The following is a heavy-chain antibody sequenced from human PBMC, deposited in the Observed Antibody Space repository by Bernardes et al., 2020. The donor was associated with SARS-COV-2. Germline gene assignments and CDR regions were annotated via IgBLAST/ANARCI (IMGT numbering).Heavy chain of an antibody. CDR2: INHSGSS. CDR3: ARVNGYSYGYTPREHYYYGMDV. D-gene: IGHD5-18*01. J-gene: IGHJ6*02. Sequence: SETLSLTCAVYRGSLSGYYWSWIRQPPGRGLEWIGEINHSGSSTYNPSLKSRVAISVDASKNQFSLRLSSVTAADTAVYHCARVNGYSYGYTPREHYYYGMDVWGQGTTVTVSS. V-gene: IGHV4-34*01. CDR1: RGSLSGYY.